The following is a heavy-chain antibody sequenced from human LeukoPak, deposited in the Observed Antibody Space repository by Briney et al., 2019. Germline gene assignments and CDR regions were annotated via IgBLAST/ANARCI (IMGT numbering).Heavy chain of an antibody. CDR3: ASYPHPYYYYYMDV. Sequence: SETLSLTCTVSGGSISSSSYYWGWIRQPPGKGLEWIGSIYYSGSTYYNPSLESRVTISVDTSKNQFSLKLSSVTAADTAVYYCASYPHPYYYYYMDVWGKGTTVTISS. CDR1: GGSISSSSYY. CDR2: IYYSGST. D-gene: IGHD3-16*02. V-gene: IGHV4-39*01. J-gene: IGHJ6*03.